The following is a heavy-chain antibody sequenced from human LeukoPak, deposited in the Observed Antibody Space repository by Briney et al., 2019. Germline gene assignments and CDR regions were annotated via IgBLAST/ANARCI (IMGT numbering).Heavy chain of an antibody. CDR3: ARGRWSTFDI. V-gene: IGHV6-1*01. J-gene: IGHJ3*02. CDR1: GDSVSSDSVA. Sequence: SQTLSLTCAISGDSVSSDSVAWNWIRQSPSRGLEWLGRTYHRPIHYEVSVKRRITINPDPAHTQLSLHLNSVTPQDTAVYYCARGRWSTFDIWGQGTIVSVSS. D-gene: IGHD2-8*02. CDR2: TYHRPI.